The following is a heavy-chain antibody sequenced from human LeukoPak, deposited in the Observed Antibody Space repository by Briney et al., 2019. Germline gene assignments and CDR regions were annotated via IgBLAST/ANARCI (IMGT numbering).Heavy chain of an antibody. Sequence: GASVKVPCKASGYTSTGYYMHWVRQAPGQGLEWMGWINPNSGGTNYAQKFQGRVTMTRDTSISTAYMELSRLRSDDTAVYYCARDRHIYYYDSSGYLNWFDPWGQGTLVTVSS. D-gene: IGHD3-22*01. V-gene: IGHV1-2*02. J-gene: IGHJ5*02. CDR1: GYTSTGYY. CDR2: INPNSGGT. CDR3: ARDRHIYYYDSSGYLNWFDP.